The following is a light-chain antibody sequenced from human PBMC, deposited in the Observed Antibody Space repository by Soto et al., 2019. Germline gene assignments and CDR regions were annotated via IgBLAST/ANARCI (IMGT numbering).Light chain of an antibody. V-gene: IGLV1-51*01. J-gene: IGLJ1*01. CDR1: SSNIGNNY. Sequence: QSVLTQPPSVSAAPGQKVTISCSGSSSNIGNNYVSWYQQLPGTAPKLLIYDNNKRPSGIPDRFSGSKSGTSATLGITGLPTGDEADYYCGTWDSSLSVSYVFGTGTKLTVL. CDR2: DNN. CDR3: GTWDSSLSVSYV.